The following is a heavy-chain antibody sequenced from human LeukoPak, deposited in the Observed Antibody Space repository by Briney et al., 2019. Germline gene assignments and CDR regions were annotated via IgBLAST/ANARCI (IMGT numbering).Heavy chain of an antibody. D-gene: IGHD4-17*01. Sequence: GASVKVSCKASGYTFTGYYMHWVRQAPGRGLEWMGWINPNSGGTNYAQKFQGRVTMTRDTSISTAYMELSRLRSDDTAVYYCASPLGDYGDYGHFDYWGQGTLVTVSS. CDR1: GYTFTGYY. J-gene: IGHJ4*02. V-gene: IGHV1-2*02. CDR2: INPNSGGT. CDR3: ASPLGDYGDYGHFDY.